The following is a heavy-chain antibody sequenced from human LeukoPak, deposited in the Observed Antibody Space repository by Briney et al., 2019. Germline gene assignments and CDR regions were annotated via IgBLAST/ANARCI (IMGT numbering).Heavy chain of an antibody. Sequence: ASVKVSCKASGYSFSSYGISWVRQAPGQGLEWMGWISAYNGNTAYAQKFQGRVTMTTDTSTSTVYMELRCLKFDDTAVYHCAREGTSLGAGYDGFDIWGQGTMVTVSS. CDR1: GYSFSSYG. D-gene: IGHD7-27*01. CDR3: AREGTSLGAGYDGFDI. CDR2: ISAYNGNT. J-gene: IGHJ3*02. V-gene: IGHV1-18*01.